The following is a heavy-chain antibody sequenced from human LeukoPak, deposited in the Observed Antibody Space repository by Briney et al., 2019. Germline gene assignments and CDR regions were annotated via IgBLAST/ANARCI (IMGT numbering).Heavy chain of an antibody. J-gene: IGHJ4*02. D-gene: IGHD6-19*01. CDR2: ISGSGGST. V-gene: IGHV3-23*01. Sequence: PGGSLRLSCAASGFTFSSYAMSWVRQAPGKGLEWVSAISGSGGSTYYADSVKGRFTISRDSSKNTLYLQMNSLRAEDTAVYYCARDPNSSDHGDYWGQGTLVTVSS. CDR3: ARDPNSSDHGDY. CDR1: GFTFSSYA.